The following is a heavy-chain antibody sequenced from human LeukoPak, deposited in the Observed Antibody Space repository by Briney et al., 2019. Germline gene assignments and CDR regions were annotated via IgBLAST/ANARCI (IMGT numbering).Heavy chain of an antibody. CDR2: ISNDGGGT. V-gene: IGHV3-23*01. Sequence: RGSLRLSCAAPGFIFNNYGLIWVRQAPGKGLEWVSAISNDGGGTQYADFVEGRFTISRDNSKTTLFLQMSSLRAEDTALYYCAKGSSGYFADLWGQGNLVTVSS. J-gene: IGHJ5*02. CDR1: GFIFNNYG. CDR3: AKGSSGYFADL. D-gene: IGHD3-22*01.